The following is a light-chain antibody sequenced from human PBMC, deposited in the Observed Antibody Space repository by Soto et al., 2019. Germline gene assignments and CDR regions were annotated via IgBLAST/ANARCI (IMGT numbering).Light chain of an antibody. Sequence: PGERATLSCRASQSLNNYLGWYQQKPGQAPRLLISDASNRATGIPARFSGSGSGTDFTLTISRLEPEDFAVYYCQQYGSSPPITFGQGTRLEIK. CDR1: QSLNNY. CDR2: DAS. J-gene: IGKJ5*01. CDR3: QQYGSSPPIT. V-gene: IGKV3-20*01.